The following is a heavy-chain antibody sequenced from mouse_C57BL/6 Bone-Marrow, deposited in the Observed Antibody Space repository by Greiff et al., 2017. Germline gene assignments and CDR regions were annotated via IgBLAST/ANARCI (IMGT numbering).Heavy chain of an antibody. CDR2: IYPRSGNN. CDR1: GYTFTSYG. CDR3: ATPPLYYGSSLAY. J-gene: IGHJ2*02. D-gene: IGHD1-1*01. Sequence: QVQLQQSGAELARPGASVKLSCKASGYTFTSYGISWVKQRTGQGLAWIGEIYPRSGNNYYNEKFKGKATLTADNSSSTAYIELRSLTSEDSTVYFCATPPLYYGSSLAYWGQGTSLTVSS. V-gene: IGHV1-81*01.